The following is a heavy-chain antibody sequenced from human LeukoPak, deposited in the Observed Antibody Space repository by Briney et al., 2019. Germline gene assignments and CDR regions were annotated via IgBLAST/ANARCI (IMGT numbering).Heavy chain of an antibody. V-gene: IGHV1-18*01. J-gene: IGHJ6*03. Sequence: ASVKVSCKASGYTFTSYGISWVRQAPGQGLEWMGWISVYNGVANYAQNLQGRVTMTTDTSTNTAYMDLRSLRSDDTAVYYCARAAMVLYYYYMDVWGKGTTVTVSS. CDR1: GYTFTSYG. CDR3: ARAAMVLYYYYMDV. D-gene: IGHD5-18*01. CDR2: ISVYNGVA.